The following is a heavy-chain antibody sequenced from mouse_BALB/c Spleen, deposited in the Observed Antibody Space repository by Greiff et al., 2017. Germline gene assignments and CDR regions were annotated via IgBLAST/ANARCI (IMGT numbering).Heavy chain of an antibody. Sequence: EVQLVESGGGLVQPGGSRKLSCAASGFTFSSFGMHWVRQAPEKGLEWVAYISSGSSTIYYADTVKGRFTISRDNPKNTLFLQMTSLRSEDTAMYYCARRDGSSSYAMDYWGQGTSVTVSS. CDR2: ISSGSSTI. D-gene: IGHD1-1*01. CDR1: GFTFSSFG. V-gene: IGHV5-17*02. J-gene: IGHJ4*01. CDR3: ARRDGSSSYAMDY.